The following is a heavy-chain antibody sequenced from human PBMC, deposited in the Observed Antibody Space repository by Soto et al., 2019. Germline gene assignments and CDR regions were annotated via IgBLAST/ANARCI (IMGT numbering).Heavy chain of an antibody. Sequence: QVQLVESGGGVVQPGRSLRLSCAASGFTFSSYAMHWVRQAPGKGLEWVAVISCDGISKHYADSVKGRFSISRDDSENTLYVQMNSLRAEDTAVYYCAKDGYLDTYYFDYWGQGTLVTVSS. V-gene: IGHV3-30-3*01. J-gene: IGHJ4*02. CDR3: AKDGYLDTYYFDY. D-gene: IGHD3-9*01. CDR2: ISCDGISK. CDR1: GFTFSSYA.